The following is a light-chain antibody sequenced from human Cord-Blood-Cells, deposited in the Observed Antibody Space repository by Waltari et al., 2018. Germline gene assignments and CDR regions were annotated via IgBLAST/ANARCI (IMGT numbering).Light chain of an antibody. CDR2: GAS. CDR3: QQYNNWPRT. Sequence: EIVMTQPPATLSVSPGERATLSCRASQSVSSNLAWYQQKPCQAPRLLISGASTRATGIPARFSGSGSGTEFTLTISSLQSEDFAVYYCQQYNNWPRTFGQGTKVEIK. V-gene: IGKV3-15*01. CDR1: QSVSSN. J-gene: IGKJ1*01.